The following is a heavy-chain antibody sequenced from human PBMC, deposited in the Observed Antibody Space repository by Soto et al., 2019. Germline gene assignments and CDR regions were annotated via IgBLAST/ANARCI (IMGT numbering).Heavy chain of an antibody. D-gene: IGHD3-22*01. CDR1: GGTFSSYA. J-gene: IGHJ3*02. CDR2: IIPIFGTA. CDR3: ARDQHPEWLLLGSHAFDI. Sequence: QVQLVQSGAEVKKPGSSVKVSCKASGGTFSSYAISWVRQAPGQGLEWMGGIIPIFGTANYAQKFLGRVTITADESTSTAYMELSSLRSEDTAVYYCARDQHPEWLLLGSHAFDIWGQGTMVTVSS. V-gene: IGHV1-69*01.